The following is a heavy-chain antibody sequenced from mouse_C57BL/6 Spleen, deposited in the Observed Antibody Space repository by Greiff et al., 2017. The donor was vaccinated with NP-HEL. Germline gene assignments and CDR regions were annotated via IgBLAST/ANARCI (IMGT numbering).Heavy chain of an antibody. Sequence: EVQLVESGPGLVKPSQSLSLTCSVTGYSITSGYYWNWIRQFPGNKLEWMGYISYDGSNNYNPSLKNRISITRDTSKNQFFLKLNSVTTEDTATYYCARVDLYYAMDYWGQGTSVTVSS. CDR2: ISYDGSN. V-gene: IGHV3-6*01. J-gene: IGHJ4*01. CDR1: GYSITSGYY. CDR3: ARVDLYYAMDY.